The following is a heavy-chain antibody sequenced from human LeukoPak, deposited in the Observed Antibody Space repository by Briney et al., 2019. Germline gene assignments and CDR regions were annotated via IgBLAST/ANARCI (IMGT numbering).Heavy chain of an antibody. D-gene: IGHD4-17*01. CDR2: IIPIFGTA. J-gene: IGHJ4*02. V-gene: IGHV1-69*13. CDR3: ARGTYGDSPYYFDY. CDR1: GGTFSSYA. Sequence: ASVKVSCKASGGTFSSYAISWVRQAPGQGLEWMGGIIPIFGTANYAQKFQGRVTITADESTSTAYMELSSLRSEDTAVCYCARGTYGDSPYYFDYWGQGTLVTVSS.